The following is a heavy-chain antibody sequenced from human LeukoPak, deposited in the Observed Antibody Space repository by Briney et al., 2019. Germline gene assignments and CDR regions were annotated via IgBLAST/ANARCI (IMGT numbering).Heavy chain of an antibody. Sequence: GASVKVSCKVSGYTLTELSMHWVRQAPGKGLEWMGGFDPEDGETIYAQKFQGRVTMTRDTSISTAYMELSRLRSDDTAVYYCARDWGNRATRRAGDYWGQGSLVTVSS. CDR1: GYTLTELS. CDR3: ARDWGNRATRRAGDY. CDR2: FDPEDGET. V-gene: IGHV1-24*01. D-gene: IGHD6-6*01. J-gene: IGHJ4*02.